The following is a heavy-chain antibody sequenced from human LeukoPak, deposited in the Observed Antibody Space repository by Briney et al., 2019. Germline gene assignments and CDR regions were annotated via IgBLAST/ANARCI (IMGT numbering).Heavy chain of an antibody. J-gene: IGHJ4*02. D-gene: IGHD6-19*01. CDR2: ISSSSSYI. CDR1: GFTFSSYS. V-gene: IGHV3-21*01. Sequence: GGSLRLSCAASGFTFSSYSMNWVRQAPGKGLEWVSSISSSSSYIYYADSVKGRFTISRDNAKNSLYLQMNSLRAEDTAVYYCARDVPSWLGYFDYWGQGTLVTVCS. CDR3: ARDVPSWLGYFDY.